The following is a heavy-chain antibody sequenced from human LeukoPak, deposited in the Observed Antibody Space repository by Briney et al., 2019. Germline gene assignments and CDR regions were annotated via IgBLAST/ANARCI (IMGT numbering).Heavy chain of an antibody. V-gene: IGHV3-30*02. Sequence: GGSLRLSCAASGIPFSSYGMHWVRQAPGKGLEWVAFIRYDGSDKYYVDSVKGRFTISRDNSKNTVDLQMNSLRVEDTAVYYCAKDPSGAGDYWSQGPLVTVAS. CDR3: AKDPSGAGDY. CDR2: IRYDGSDK. D-gene: IGHD3-10*01. J-gene: IGHJ4*02. CDR1: GIPFSSYG.